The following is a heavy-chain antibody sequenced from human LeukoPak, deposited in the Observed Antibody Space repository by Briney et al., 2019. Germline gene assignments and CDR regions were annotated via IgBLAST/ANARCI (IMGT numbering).Heavy chain of an antibody. CDR2: ISWNSGSI. Sequence: GRSLRLSCAASGFTFDDYAMHWVRHAPGKGLEWVSGISWNSGSIGYADSVKGRFTISRDNAKNSLYLQMNSLRAEDTAWYYCAKDRLVRSSGWWLFDYWGQGTLVTVSS. J-gene: IGHJ4*02. D-gene: IGHD6-19*01. CDR1: GFTFDDYA. CDR3: AKDRLVRSSGWWLFDY. V-gene: IGHV3-9*01.